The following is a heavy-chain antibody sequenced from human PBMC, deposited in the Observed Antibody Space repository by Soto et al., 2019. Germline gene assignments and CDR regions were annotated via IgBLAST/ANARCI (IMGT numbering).Heavy chain of an antibody. CDR2: IKSKTDGGTT. V-gene: IGHV3-15*01. Sequence: PGGSLRLSCAASGFTFSNAWMSWVRQAPGKGLEWVGRIKSKTDGGTTDYAAPVKGRFTISRDDSKSTLYLQMNSLKTEDTAVYYCTTGVTMVRGVPDYYGMDVWGQGTTVTVSS. CDR1: GFTFSNAW. J-gene: IGHJ6*02. D-gene: IGHD3-10*01. CDR3: TTGVTMVRGVPDYYGMDV.